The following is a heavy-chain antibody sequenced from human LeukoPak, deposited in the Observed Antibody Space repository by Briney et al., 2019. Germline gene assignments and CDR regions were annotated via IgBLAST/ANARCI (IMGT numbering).Heavy chain of an antibody. CDR3: AKRGYSSGLNGGAFDI. CDR2: ISGSGGST. Sequence: PGGSLRLSCAASGFTFSSYAMSWVRQAPGKGLEWVSGISGSGGSTYYADSVKGRFTISRDNSKNTLYLQMNSLRAEDTAVYYCAKRGYSSGLNGGAFDIWGQGTMVTVSS. J-gene: IGHJ3*02. D-gene: IGHD6-19*01. V-gene: IGHV3-23*01. CDR1: GFTFSSYA.